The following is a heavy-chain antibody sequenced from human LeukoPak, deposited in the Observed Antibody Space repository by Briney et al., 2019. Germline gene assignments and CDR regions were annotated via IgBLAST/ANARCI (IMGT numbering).Heavy chain of an antibody. CDR3: AKDLGDNTGYHYYYYFGMDV. V-gene: IGHV3-23*01. D-gene: IGHD2-2*03. CDR2: ISGSGGST. J-gene: IGHJ6*04. Sequence: GGSLRLSCAASGFTFSSYAMNWVRQAPGKGLEWVSGISGSGGSTYFADSVKGRFTIPRDNSKNTLYLQMNSLRAEDTAVYYCAKDLGDNTGYHYYYYFGMDVWGKGTTVTVSS. CDR1: GFTFSSYA.